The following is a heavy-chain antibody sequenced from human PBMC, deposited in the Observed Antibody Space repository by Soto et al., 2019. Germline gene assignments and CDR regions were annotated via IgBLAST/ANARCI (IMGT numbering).Heavy chain of an antibody. CDR1: GYTFTNYG. CDR3: ARDVGVNDNGGYVDY. V-gene: IGHV1-18*01. Sequence: ASVKVSCKASGYTFTNYGISWVRQAPGQGLEWMGWISGYNGNTKYAPKFQGRVTLTSDTSTSTSYIQLRSLRSDDTAVFFFARDVGVNDNGGYVDYWGQGNLVTVSS. D-gene: IGHD4-17*01. J-gene: IGHJ4*02. CDR2: ISGYNGNT.